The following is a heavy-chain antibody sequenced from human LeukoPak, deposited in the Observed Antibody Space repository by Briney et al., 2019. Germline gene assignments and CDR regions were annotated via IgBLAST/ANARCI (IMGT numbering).Heavy chain of an antibody. CDR3: ARDLDYGDLGGWFDP. V-gene: IGHV1-2*02. CDR2: INPNSGGT. J-gene: IGHJ5*02. Sequence: ASVKVSCKASGYTFTGYYMHWVRQAPGQGREWMGWINPNSGGTNYAQKFQGRVTMTRDTSISTAYMELSRLRSDDTAVYYCARDLDYGDLGGWFDPWGQGTLVTVSS. CDR1: GYTFTGYY. D-gene: IGHD4-17*01.